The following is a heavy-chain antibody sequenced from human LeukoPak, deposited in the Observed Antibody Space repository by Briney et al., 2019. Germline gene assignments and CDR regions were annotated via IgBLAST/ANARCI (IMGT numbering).Heavy chain of an antibody. Sequence: PGESLRLSCAVSGFKFSDFGMHWVRQAPGKGLEWVAVISYDGSNKYYADSVKGRFTISRDNSKNTLYLQMNSLRAEDTAVYYCAKISSFEPVHLDSSGYYPSRYRSAFDIWGQGTMVTVSS. CDR2: ISYDGSNK. V-gene: IGHV3-30*18. J-gene: IGHJ3*02. CDR1: GFKFSDFG. CDR3: AKISSFEPVHLDSSGYYPSRYRSAFDI. D-gene: IGHD3-22*01.